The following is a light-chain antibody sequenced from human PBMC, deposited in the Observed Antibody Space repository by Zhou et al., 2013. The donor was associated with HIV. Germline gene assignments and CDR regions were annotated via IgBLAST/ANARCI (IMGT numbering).Light chain of an antibody. V-gene: IGKV3D-20*02. J-gene: IGKJ2*01. CDR2: GAS. Sequence: EIVLTQSPGTLSLSPGERATLSCRASQSVSSSHLAWYQQKPGQAPRLLIYGASSRATGIPARFSGSGSGTDFTLTISSLEPEDFAVYYCQQRSNWPPVYTFGQGTKLEIK. CDR1: QSVSSSH. CDR3: QQRSNWPPVYT.